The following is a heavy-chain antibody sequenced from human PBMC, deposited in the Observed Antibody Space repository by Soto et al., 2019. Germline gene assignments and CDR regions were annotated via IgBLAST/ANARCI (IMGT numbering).Heavy chain of an antibody. CDR1: GFTFSSYA. Sequence: PGGSLRLSCAASGFTFSSYAMHWVRQAPGKGLEWVAVIAYDGRNKYYADSVKGRFTISRDNSKNTPYLQMNSLRIEDTAVYYCARELERVFDYWGQGTLVTVSS. J-gene: IGHJ4*02. V-gene: IGHV3-30*04. CDR3: ARELERVFDY. D-gene: IGHD1-1*01. CDR2: IAYDGRNK.